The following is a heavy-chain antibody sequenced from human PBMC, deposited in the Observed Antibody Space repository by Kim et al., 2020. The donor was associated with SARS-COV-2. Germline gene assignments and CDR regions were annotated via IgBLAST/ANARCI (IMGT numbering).Heavy chain of an antibody. CDR3: TGYRGGLRFHSFDY. CDR1: DFPFNTYA. D-gene: IGHD2-21*02. CDR2: ISDSGVTT. J-gene: IGHJ4*02. V-gene: IGHV3-23*01. Sequence: GGSLRLSCAAADFPFNTYAMSWVRQAPGRGLEWVSTISDSGVTTFYVDSVKGRFTISRDNSKNTLFLHMSSLRVEDTAVYYCTGYRGGLRFHSFDYWGQGTQVPVSS.